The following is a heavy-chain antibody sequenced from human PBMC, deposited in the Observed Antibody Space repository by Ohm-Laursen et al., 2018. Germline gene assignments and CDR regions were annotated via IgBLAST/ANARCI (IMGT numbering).Heavy chain of an antibody. V-gene: IGHV3-23*01. CDR1: GFTFSSYA. CDR3: AKDGMRQSYYGMDV. D-gene: IGHD2-8*01. CDR2: ISGSGGST. Sequence: GSLRLSCAASGFTFSSYAMSWVRQAPGKGLEWVSAISGSGGSTCYADSVKGRFTISRDNSKNTLYLQMNSLRAEDTAVYYCAKDGMRQSYYGMDVWGQGTTVTVSS. J-gene: IGHJ6*02.